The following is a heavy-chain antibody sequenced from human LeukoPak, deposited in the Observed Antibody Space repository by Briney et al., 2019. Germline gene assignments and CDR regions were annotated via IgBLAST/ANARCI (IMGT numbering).Heavy chain of an antibody. CDR1: GYTFTSYG. CDR2: ISAYNGNT. J-gene: IGHJ4*02. V-gene: IGHV1-18*01. CDR3: ARDQPGIAVAGAI. D-gene: IGHD6-19*01. Sequence: ASVKVSCKSSGYTFTSYGISCVRHAPGQGLGWMGWISAYNGNTNYAQKLQGRVTMTTDTSTSTAYMELRSLRSDDTAVYYCARDQPGIAVAGAIWGEGTLVTVSS.